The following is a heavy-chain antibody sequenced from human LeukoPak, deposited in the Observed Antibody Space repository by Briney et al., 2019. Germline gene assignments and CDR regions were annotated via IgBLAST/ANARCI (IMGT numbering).Heavy chain of an antibody. Sequence: GGSLRLSCAASGFTFSSYGMHWVRQAPGKGLEWVAFIRYDGSNKYYADSVKGRFTISRDNSKNTLYLQMNSLRAEDTAVYYCARGIVVVTAIALDYWGQGTLVTVSS. CDR3: ARGIVVVTAIALDY. CDR2: IRYDGSNK. J-gene: IGHJ4*02. CDR1: GFTFSSYG. V-gene: IGHV3-30*02. D-gene: IGHD2-21*02.